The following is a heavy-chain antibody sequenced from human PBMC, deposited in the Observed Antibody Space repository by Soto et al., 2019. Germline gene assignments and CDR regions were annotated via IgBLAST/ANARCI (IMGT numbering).Heavy chain of an antibody. D-gene: IGHD3-10*01. CDR1: GFTFNRYW. V-gene: IGHV3-74*01. CDR2: INGDASRT. J-gene: IGHJ4*02. Sequence: GGSLILSCAASGFTFNRYWMHWVRQTPERGLMWVSRINGDASRTNYADSVKGRFTISRDNAKNTVYLQMDSLRVEDTAVYYYGSAIWGQGTLVTVSS. CDR3: GSAI.